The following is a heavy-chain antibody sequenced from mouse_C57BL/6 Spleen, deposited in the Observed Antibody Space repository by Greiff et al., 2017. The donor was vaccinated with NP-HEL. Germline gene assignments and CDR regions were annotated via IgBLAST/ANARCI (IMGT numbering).Heavy chain of an antibody. CDR3: TTSDYYGSTYWYFDV. D-gene: IGHD1-1*01. V-gene: IGHV14-1*01. CDR1: GFNIKDYY. Sequence: VQLKESGAELVRPGASVKLSCTASGFNIKDYYMHWVKQRPEQGLEWIGRIDPEDGDTEYAPQFQGKATMTADTSSNTAYLQLSSLTSEDTAVYYCTTSDYYGSTYWYFDVWGTGTTVTVSS. CDR2: IDPEDGDT. J-gene: IGHJ1*03.